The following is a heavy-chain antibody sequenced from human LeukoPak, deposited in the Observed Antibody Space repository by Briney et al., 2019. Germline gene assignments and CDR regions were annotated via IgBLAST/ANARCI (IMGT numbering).Heavy chain of an antibody. Sequence: ASVKVSCKASGYTFTGYYMHWVRQATGQGLEWMGWMNPNSGNTGYAQKFQGRVTITRNTSISTAYMELSSLRSEDTAVYYCARVSIAARHRFDYWGQGTLVTVSS. CDR2: MNPNSGNT. V-gene: IGHV1-8*03. CDR3: ARVSIAARHRFDY. J-gene: IGHJ4*02. D-gene: IGHD6-6*01. CDR1: GYTFTGYY.